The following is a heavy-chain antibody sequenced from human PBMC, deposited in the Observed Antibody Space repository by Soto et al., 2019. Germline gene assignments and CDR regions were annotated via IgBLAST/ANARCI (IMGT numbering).Heavy chain of an antibody. Sequence: PSETLSLTCSVSGASIRDGDYYWSWLRQPPGKGPEWIGIIDYTGGTHYNPTLTGPVSMSVDTSANQFSLKVNFVTAADSAVYYCARVGYGDYGRGYYFDFWCPGLLVTVSS. CDR2: IDYTGGT. J-gene: IGHJ4*02. CDR3: ARVGYGDYGRGYYFDF. CDR1: GASIRDGDYY. D-gene: IGHD4-17*01. V-gene: IGHV4-30-4*01.